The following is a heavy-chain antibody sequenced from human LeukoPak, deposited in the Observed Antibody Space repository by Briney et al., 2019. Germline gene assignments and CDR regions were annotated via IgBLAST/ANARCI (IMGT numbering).Heavy chain of an antibody. V-gene: IGHV3-15*01. CDR1: GFTFSTYW. CDR3: AEESTTPGQFDY. J-gene: IGHJ4*02. Sequence: KPGGSLRLSCAASGFTFSTYWMSWVRQAPGKGLEWVGRIKSKTDGGTTDYAAPVKGRFTISRDDSKNTLYLQMNSLKTEDTAVYYCAEESTTPGQFDYWGQGTLVTVSS. D-gene: IGHD2-2*01. CDR2: IKSKTDGGTT.